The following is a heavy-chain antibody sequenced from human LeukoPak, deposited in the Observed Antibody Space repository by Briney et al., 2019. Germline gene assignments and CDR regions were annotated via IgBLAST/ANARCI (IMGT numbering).Heavy chain of an antibody. CDR1: GFTFSDYY. D-gene: IGHD5-18*01. J-gene: IGHJ5*02. Sequence: PGGSLRLSCAASGFTFSDYYMSWIRQAPGKGLEWVSYISSSGSTIYYAGSVKGRFTISRDNAKNSLYLQMNSLRAEDTAVYYCARDSQDTAMVNNWFDPWGQGTLVTVSS. CDR3: ARDSQDTAMVNNWFDP. CDR2: ISSSGSTI. V-gene: IGHV3-11*01.